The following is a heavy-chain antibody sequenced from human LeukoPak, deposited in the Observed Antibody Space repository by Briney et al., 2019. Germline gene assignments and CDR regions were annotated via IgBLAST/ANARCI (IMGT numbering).Heavy chain of an antibody. CDR2: ISAYNGNT. D-gene: IGHD6-19*01. CDR3: ARDGGKAARSFIAVAVLWYYYYYGMDV. CDR1: GYTFTSYG. J-gene: IGHJ6*02. Sequence: ASGKVSCKASGYTFTSYGISWVRQAPGQGLEWMGWISAYNGNTNYAQKLQGRVTMTTDTSTSTAYMELRSLRSDDTAVYYCARDGGKAARSFIAVAVLWYYYYYGMDVWGQGTTVTVSS. V-gene: IGHV1-18*01.